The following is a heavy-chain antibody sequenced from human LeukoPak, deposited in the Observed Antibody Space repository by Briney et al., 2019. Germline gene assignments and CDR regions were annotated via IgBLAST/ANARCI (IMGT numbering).Heavy chain of an antibody. CDR3: ARHYIGSGSYTPFDY. D-gene: IGHD1-26*01. V-gene: IGHV4-59*08. CDR2: IYYSGST. J-gene: IGHJ4*02. Sequence: SETLSLTCTVSGGSISSYYWSWIRQPPGKGLEWIGYIYYSGSTNYNPSLKSRVTISVDTSKNQFSLKLSSVTAADTAVYYCARHYIGSGSYTPFDYWGQGTLVTVSS. CDR1: GGSISSYY.